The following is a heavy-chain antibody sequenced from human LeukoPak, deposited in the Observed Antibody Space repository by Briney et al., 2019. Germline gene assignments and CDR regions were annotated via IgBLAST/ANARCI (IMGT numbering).Heavy chain of an antibody. CDR3: ARDISGSNAFDI. J-gene: IGHJ3*02. CDR1: GGSISSYY. Sequence: SETLSLTCTVSGGSISSYYWSWIRQPPGKGLEWIGYIYYSGSTNYNPSLKSRVTISVDTSKNQFSLKLSSVTAADTAVYYCARDISGSNAFDIWGQGTMVTVSS. D-gene: IGHD3-22*01. CDR2: IYYSGST. V-gene: IGHV4-59*01.